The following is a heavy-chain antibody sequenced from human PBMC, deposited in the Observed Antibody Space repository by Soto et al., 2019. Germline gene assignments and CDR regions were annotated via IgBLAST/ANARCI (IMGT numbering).Heavy chain of an antibody. CDR3: ARREYSSSSAWFDP. CDR2: IYYSGST. J-gene: IGHJ5*02. D-gene: IGHD6-6*01. V-gene: IGHV4-30-4*01. Sequence: TSETLSLTCTVSGGSISSGDYYWSWIRQPPGKGLEWIGYIYYSGSTYYNPSLKSRVTISVDTSKNQFSLKLSSVTAADTAVYYCARREYSSSSAWFDPWGQGTLVTVSS. CDR1: GGSISSGDYY.